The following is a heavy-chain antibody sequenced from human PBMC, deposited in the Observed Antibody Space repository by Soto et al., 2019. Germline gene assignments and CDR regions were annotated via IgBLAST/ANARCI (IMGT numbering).Heavy chain of an antibody. D-gene: IGHD1-20*01. CDR2: IYPADSDT. Sequence: GESLKISFKASGYNFTTYWIFWVRQVPVKGLEWMGIIYPADSDTRYGPSFHGQVTISADKSITTAYLQWSSLKPSDTAMYYCARVGHTNNWFFDCWGQGTLVTVCS. CDR3: ARVGHTNNWFFDC. V-gene: IGHV5-51*01. J-gene: IGHJ4*02. CDR1: GYNFTTYW.